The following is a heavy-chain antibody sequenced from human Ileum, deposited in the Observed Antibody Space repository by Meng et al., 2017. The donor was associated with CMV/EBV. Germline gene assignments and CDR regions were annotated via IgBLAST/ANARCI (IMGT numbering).Heavy chain of an antibody. Sequence: QVQLQESGSGLVKPSGTLVLTCTVSGDSISSNFGSWIRQPAGKGLEWIGRIYSSGSTFYNPSLNSRVTMSVDTSKNQFSLSLASVTAADTAIYFCAREESVGIAVTGTFDYWGQGILVTVSS. D-gene: IGHD6-19*01. CDR3: AREESVGIAVTGTFDY. CDR2: IYSSGST. CDR1: GDSISSNF. J-gene: IGHJ4*02. V-gene: IGHV4-4*07.